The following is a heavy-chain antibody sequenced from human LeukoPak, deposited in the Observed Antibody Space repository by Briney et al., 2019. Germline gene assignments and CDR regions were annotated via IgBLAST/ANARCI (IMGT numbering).Heavy chain of an antibody. CDR2: IYYSGST. Sequence: SETLSLTCTVSGGSISSSSYYWGWIRQPPGKGLEWIGSIYYSGSTYYNPSLKSRVTISVDTSKNQFSLKLSSVTAADTAVYYCARERGDGYSYGNFDYWGQGTLVTVSS. V-gene: IGHV4-39*07. J-gene: IGHJ4*02. D-gene: IGHD5-18*01. CDR3: ARERGDGYSYGNFDY. CDR1: GGSISSSSYY.